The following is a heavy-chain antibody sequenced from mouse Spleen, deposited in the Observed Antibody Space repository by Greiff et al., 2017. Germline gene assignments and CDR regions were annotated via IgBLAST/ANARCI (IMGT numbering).Heavy chain of an antibody. CDR2: IYPGDGDT. CDR3: ARPYRYDGYFDY. Sequence: QVQLQQSGAELVKPGASVKISCKASGYAFSSYWMNWVKQRPGKGLEWIGQIYPGDGDTNYNGKFKGKATLTADKSSSTAYMQLSSLTSEDSAVYFCARPYRYDGYFDYWGQGTTLTVSS. CDR1: GYAFSSYW. J-gene: IGHJ2*01. D-gene: IGHD2-14*01. V-gene: IGHV1-80*01.